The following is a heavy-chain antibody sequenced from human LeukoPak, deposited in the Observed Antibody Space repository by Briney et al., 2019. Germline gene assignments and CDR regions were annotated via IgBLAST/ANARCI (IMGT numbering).Heavy chain of an antibody. CDR3: ARLRGAQYYFYYYMDV. CDR1: GFPFSSYA. D-gene: IGHD2-21*02. J-gene: IGHJ6*03. Sequence: GGSLRLSCAASGFPFSSYAMSWVRQAPGKGLEWVSTISGSGGFTYYADSVKGRFTISRDNSKNSLFLQLNSLRAEDTALYYCARLRGAQYYFYYYMDVWGKGTTVSVSS. CDR2: ISGSGGFT. V-gene: IGHV3-23*01.